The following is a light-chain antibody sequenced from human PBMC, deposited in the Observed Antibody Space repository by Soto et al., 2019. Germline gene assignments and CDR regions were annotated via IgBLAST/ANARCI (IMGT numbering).Light chain of an antibody. CDR2: AAS. Sequence: DIQMTQSPSSVSASVGDRVTITCRASQGISSYLAWYQQKPGEAPKLLIYAASSLQSGVPSRFSGSGSGTDFTLTISSLQPEGFATYYCQQSYSTPLTFGGGTKVDIK. CDR3: QQSYSTPLT. V-gene: IGKV1-39*01. J-gene: IGKJ4*01. CDR1: QGISSY.